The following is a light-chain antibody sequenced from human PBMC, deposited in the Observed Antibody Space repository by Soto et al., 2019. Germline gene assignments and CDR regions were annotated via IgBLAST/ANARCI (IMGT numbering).Light chain of an antibody. J-gene: IGLJ3*02. V-gene: IGLV1-44*01. Sequence: QSVLTQPPSASGTPGQRVTISCSGSSSNIGSNTVNWYQQLPGTAPKLLIYRNNQRPSGVPDRFSGSKSGTSASLAISVLQSEDEADYYCTAWDDSLNGNWVFGEGTMVTVL. CDR2: RNN. CDR3: TAWDDSLNGNWV. CDR1: SSNIGSNT.